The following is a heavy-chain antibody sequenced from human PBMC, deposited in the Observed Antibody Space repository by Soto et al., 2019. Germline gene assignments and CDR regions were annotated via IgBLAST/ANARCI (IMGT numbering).Heavy chain of an antibody. CDR2: ISHSGST. CDR1: GGSISSGGYS. J-gene: IGHJ4*02. V-gene: IGHV4-30-2*01. CDR3: ARGGLLPDY. Sequence: SETLSLTCAVSGGSISSGGYSWSWIRQPPGKGLEWIGYISHSGSTYYNPSLKSRVTISVDRSKNQFSLKLSSVTAADTAVYYCARGGLLPDYWGQGALVTVSS. D-gene: IGHD2-21*02.